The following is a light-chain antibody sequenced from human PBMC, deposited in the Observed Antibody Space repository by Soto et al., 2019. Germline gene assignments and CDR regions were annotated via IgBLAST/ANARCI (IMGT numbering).Light chain of an antibody. Sequence: EIVMTQSQSTMSVSPGESATLSCRASQSVGSKLAWFKQKPGQGPRLLIYVASTRATGVPARFSGSGSVTDFTLSIISLQYEDFPVYFFEQYSYWCTFGQGSKV. V-gene: IGKV3-15*01. CDR2: VAS. J-gene: IGKJ1*01. CDR3: EQYSYWCT. CDR1: QSVGSK.